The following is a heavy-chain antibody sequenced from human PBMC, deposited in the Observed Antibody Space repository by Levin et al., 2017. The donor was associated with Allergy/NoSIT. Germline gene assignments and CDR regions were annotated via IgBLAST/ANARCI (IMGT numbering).Heavy chain of an antibody. CDR2: IYHSGST. CDR3: ARESASNDSSGYPYSYYGMDV. CDR1: GGSISSSNW. V-gene: IGHV4-4*02. J-gene: IGHJ6*02. D-gene: IGHD3-22*01. Sequence: SETLSLTCAVSGGSISSSNWWSWVRQPPGKGLEWIGEIYHSGSTNYNPSLKSRVTISVDKSKNQFSLKLSSVTAADTAVYYCARESASNDSSGYPYSYYGMDVWGQGTTVTVSS.